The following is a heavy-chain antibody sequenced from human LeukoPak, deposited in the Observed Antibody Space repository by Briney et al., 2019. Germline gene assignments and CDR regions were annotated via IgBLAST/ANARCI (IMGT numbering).Heavy chain of an antibody. Sequence: GGSLRLSCAASGFTFSSYEMNWVRQAPGKGLEWVSYISGSGSTIYYADSVKGRFTISRDNAKNSLYLQMNSLRAEDTAVYYCARAGSGWKKSHYFDYWGQGTLVTVSS. D-gene: IGHD6-19*01. CDR2: ISGSGSTI. CDR1: GFTFSSYE. J-gene: IGHJ4*02. V-gene: IGHV3-48*03. CDR3: ARAGSGWKKSHYFDY.